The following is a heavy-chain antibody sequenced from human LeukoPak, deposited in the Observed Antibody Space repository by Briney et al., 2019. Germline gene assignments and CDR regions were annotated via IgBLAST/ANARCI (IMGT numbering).Heavy chain of an antibody. Sequence: SETLSLTCTVSGGSISSYYWSWIRQPPGKGLEWIGYIYYSGSTNYSPPLKSRVTISVDTSKNQFSLKLSSVTAADTAVYYCARENVPAAMTVMDVWGQGTTVTVSS. V-gene: IGHV4-59*01. CDR2: IYYSGST. CDR3: ARENVPAAMTVMDV. J-gene: IGHJ6*02. D-gene: IGHD2-2*01. CDR1: GGSISSYY.